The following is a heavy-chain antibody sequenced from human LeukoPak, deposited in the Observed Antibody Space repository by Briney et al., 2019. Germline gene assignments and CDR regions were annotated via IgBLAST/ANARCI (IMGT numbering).Heavy chain of an antibody. D-gene: IGHD3-22*01. CDR2: ITGSGVST. Sequence: PGGSLRLSCAASGFTFSSYTIRWVRQAPGKGLEWVSSITGSGVSTYYADSVKGRFIISRDNYKNTLYLQMNSPRAEDTATYYCAKGISDYHDSSGYKLGRWGQGTLVTVSS. CDR1: GFTFSSYT. CDR3: AKGISDYHDSSGYKLGR. J-gene: IGHJ4*02. V-gene: IGHV3-23*01.